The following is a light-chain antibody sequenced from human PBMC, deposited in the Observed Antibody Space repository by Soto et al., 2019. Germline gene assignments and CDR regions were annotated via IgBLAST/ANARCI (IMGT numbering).Light chain of an antibody. Sequence: EIVLTQSPATLSLSPGERATLSCRARQSVGGYLDWYQQKPGQAPRLLIYDASNRASGIPARFSGSGSGTDFTLTISSLEPEDLAVYYCHQRSNWPPLTVGGGTKVEIK. CDR3: HQRSNWPPLT. CDR2: DAS. J-gene: IGKJ4*01. CDR1: QSVGGY. V-gene: IGKV3-11*01.